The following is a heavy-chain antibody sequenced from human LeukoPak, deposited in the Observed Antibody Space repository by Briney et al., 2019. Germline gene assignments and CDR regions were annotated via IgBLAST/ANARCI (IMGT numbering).Heavy chain of an antibody. CDR3: ARDRIPLLLWSRPSFDY. CDR2: IGGSGATT. D-gene: IGHD3-10*01. J-gene: IGHJ4*02. Sequence: GGSLRLSCAASGFSFGAHGMNWVRQAPGKGLEWISAIGGSGATTYYADSVRGRFTISRDNFGNTMYLHMNSLRAEDTAVYYCARDRIPLLLWSRPSFDYWGQGTLVTVSS. CDR1: GFSFGAHG. V-gene: IGHV3-23*01.